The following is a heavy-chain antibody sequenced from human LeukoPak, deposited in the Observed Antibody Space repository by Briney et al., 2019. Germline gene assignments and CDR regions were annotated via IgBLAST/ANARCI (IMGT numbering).Heavy chain of an antibody. D-gene: IGHD2-15*01. CDR1: GFSFSTYG. CDR3: ARSLDAFFDIVVVVAATTPAY. J-gene: IGHJ4*02. V-gene: IGHV3-30*03. Sequence: PGRSLRLSCAASGFSFSTYGMHWVRQAPGKGLEWVAVISYDGSNKYYADSVKGRFTISRDNSKNTLYLQMNSLRAEDTAVYYCARSLDAFFDIVVVVAATTPAYWGQGTLVTVSS. CDR2: ISYDGSNK.